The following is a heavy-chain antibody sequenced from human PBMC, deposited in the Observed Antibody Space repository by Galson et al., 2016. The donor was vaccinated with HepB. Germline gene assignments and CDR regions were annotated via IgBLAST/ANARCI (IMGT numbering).Heavy chain of an antibody. V-gene: IGHV3-74*01. CDR2: INSDGTIS. CDR1: GFAFSSHW. Sequence: SLRLSCAASGFAFSSHWMHWVRQDLGKGLVWVSRINSDGTISNYADSVKGRFTISRDNAKNTLYLQMNSVRAEDTAVYFCVRDHSVVPTTAYNGFDPWGRGTLVTVSS. CDR3: VRDHSVVPTTAYNGFDP. D-gene: IGHD4-23*01. J-gene: IGHJ5*02.